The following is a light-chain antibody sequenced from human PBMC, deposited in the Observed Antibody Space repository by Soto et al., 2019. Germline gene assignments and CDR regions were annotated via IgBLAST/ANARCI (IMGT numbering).Light chain of an antibody. CDR3: HQRSNWPLT. CDR1: QSVSSY. J-gene: IGKJ4*01. Sequence: EIVLTQSPATLSLSPGERATLSCRASQSVSSYLTWYQQKPGQAPRLLFYDASNRATGIPARFSGSGSGTDFTLTISSLEPEDFAVYFCHQRSNWPLTFGGGT. CDR2: DAS. V-gene: IGKV3-11*01.